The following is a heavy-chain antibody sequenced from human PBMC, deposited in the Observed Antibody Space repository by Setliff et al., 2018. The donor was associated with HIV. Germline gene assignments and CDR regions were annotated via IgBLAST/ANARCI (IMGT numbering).Heavy chain of an antibody. V-gene: IGHV1-46*04. D-gene: IGHD3-22*01. J-gene: IGHJ4*02. CDR1: GYTFTDYY. CDR2: INPSGGAA. Sequence: ASVKVSCKASGYTFTDYYLHWVRQAPGQGLEWLGVINPSGGAADYAQKLRGRVALTGDTSTSTVYLQLSSLRSEDTAIYYCARVYCSTTSCYYEYYFDYWGQGTLVTVSS. CDR3: ARVYCSTTSCYYEYYFDY.